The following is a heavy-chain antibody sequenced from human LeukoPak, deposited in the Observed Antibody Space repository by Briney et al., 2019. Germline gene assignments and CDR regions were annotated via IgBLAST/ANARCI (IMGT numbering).Heavy chain of an antibody. D-gene: IGHD4-23*01. V-gene: IGHV4-39*07. CDR2: IYYSGST. CDR1: GGSISSSSYY. Sequence: SETLSLTCTVSGGSISSSSYYWGWIRQPPGKGLEWIGSIYYSGSTYYNPSLKSRVTISVDTSKNQFSLKLSSVTAADTAVYYCARATKSDYGGNQNFDYWGQGTLVTVSS. CDR3: ARATKSDYGGNQNFDY. J-gene: IGHJ4*02.